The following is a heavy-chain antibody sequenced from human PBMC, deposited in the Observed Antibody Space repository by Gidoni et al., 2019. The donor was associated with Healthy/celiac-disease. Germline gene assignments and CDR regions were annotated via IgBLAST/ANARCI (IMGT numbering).Heavy chain of an antibody. CDR1: GGSISSGDYY. CDR2: IYYSGRT. J-gene: IGHJ3*02. CDR3: ARDNWNYLGAFDI. D-gene: IGHD1-7*01. Sequence: QVQLQESGPGLVKPSQTLSLTCTVSGGSISSGDYYWSWIRQPPGKGLEWIGYIYYSGRTYYNPSLKSRVTISVDTSKNQFSLKLSSVTAADTAVYYCARDNWNYLGAFDIWGQGTMVTVSS. V-gene: IGHV4-30-4*01.